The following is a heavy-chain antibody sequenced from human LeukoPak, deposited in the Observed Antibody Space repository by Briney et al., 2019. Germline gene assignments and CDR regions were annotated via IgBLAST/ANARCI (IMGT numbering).Heavy chain of an antibody. J-gene: IGHJ4*02. CDR2: INGDGRTT. CDR1: GFIFSTYT. Sequence: GGSLRLSCSASGFIFSTYTMYWVRQAPGKGLEFVSVINGDGRTTYYADSVKGRFTISRDNSKNTLYLQMNSLRAEDTAVYYCARVHSSSWSPLEYWGQGTLVTVSS. CDR3: ARVHSSSWSPLEY. D-gene: IGHD6-13*01. V-gene: IGHV3-64*04.